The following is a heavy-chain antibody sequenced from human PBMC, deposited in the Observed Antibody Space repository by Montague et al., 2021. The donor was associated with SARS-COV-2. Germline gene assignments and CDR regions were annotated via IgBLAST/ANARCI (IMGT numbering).Heavy chain of an antibody. CDR2: IYYRGTT. D-gene: IGHD2-15*01. CDR1: GGSIDSYY. J-gene: IGHJ5*02. CDR3: ARELQYNWFDP. Sequence: SETLSLTCTVSGGSIDSYYWSWLRQPPGKGLEWMGYIYYRGTTNYNPSLESRVTMSVDTSKNQFSLNLSSVTAADTARYYCARELQYNWFDPWGQGTLVTVSS. V-gene: IGHV4-59*01.